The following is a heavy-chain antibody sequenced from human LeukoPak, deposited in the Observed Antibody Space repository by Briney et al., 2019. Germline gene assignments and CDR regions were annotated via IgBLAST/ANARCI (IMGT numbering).Heavy chain of an antibody. CDR1: GLIVNNNY. Sequence: GGSLRLSCAASGLIVNNNYMSWVRQAPGKGLEWVSITYRDGNTNYADSVKGRFTISRDNSKNTLSLQMNSLRAEDTAVYYCACSGPYSNGGVMTDYWGQGTLVTVS. CDR2: TYRDGNT. CDR3: ACSGPYSNGGVMTDY. V-gene: IGHV3-66*01. D-gene: IGHD6-19*01. J-gene: IGHJ4*02.